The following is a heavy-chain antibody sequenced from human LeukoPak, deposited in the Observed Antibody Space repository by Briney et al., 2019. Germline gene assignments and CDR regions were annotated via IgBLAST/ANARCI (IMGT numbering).Heavy chain of an antibody. CDR2: INPSGGST. V-gene: IGHV1-46*02. CDR3: ARVSRDGYYRFDC. CDR1: GYIIDTFY. J-gene: IGHJ4*02. Sequence: ASVKVSCKASGYIIDTFYIDWVRQAPGQGLEWMGRINPSGGSTSYAQNFQDRVTMTSDTSTSTSTSTVYMELSSLRSEDTAVYYCARVSRDGYYRFDCWGQGTLVTVSS. D-gene: IGHD5-24*01.